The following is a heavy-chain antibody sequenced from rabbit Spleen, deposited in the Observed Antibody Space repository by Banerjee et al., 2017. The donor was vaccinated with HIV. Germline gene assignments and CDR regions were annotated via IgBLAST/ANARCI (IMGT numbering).Heavy chain of an antibody. CDR1: GFSFSDKAV. CDR3: ARDTSSSFSSYGMDL. CDR2: IDTGSSGFT. D-gene: IGHD1-1*01. Sequence: QSLEESGGGLVKPGASLTLTCKASGFSFSDKAVMCWVRQAPGKGLEWIACIDTGSSGFTYFASWAEGRFTISKTSSTTVTLQMTSLTAADTATYFCARDTSSSFSSYGMDLWGQGTLVTVS. V-gene: IGHV1S40*01. J-gene: IGHJ6*01.